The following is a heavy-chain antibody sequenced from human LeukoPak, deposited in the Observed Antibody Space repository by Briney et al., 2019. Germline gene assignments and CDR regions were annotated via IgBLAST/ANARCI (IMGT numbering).Heavy chain of an antibody. D-gene: IGHD6-13*01. Sequence: SETLSLTCAVYGGSFSGYYWSWIRQPPGKGLEWIGEINHSGSTNYNPSLKSRVTIPVDTSKNQFSLKLSSVTAADTAVYYCARDRRRYSSSFTRNYYYMDVWGKGTTVTVSS. CDR2: INHSGST. J-gene: IGHJ6*03. V-gene: IGHV4-34*01. CDR3: ARDRRRYSSSFTRNYYYMDV. CDR1: GGSFSGYY.